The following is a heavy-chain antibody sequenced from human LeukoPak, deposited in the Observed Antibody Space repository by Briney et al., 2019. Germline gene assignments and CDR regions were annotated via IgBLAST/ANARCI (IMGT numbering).Heavy chain of an antibody. V-gene: IGHV3-66*01. CDR1: GFTVSSNY. CDR3: ASWYHYGSGSKAPVDY. D-gene: IGHD3-10*01. Sequence: GGSLRLSCAASGFTVSSNYMSWVRQAPGKGLEWVSVIYSGGSTYYADSVKGRFTISRDNSKNTLYLQMNSLRAEDTAVYYCASWYHYGSGSKAPVDYWGQGTLVTVSS. CDR2: IYSGGST. J-gene: IGHJ4*02.